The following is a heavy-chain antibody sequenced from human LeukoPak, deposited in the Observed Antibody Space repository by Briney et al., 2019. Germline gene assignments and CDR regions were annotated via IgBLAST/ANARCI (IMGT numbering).Heavy chain of an antibody. D-gene: IGHD5-18*01. CDR2: IYYSGST. V-gene: IGHV4-59*01. Sequence: SETLSLTCTVSGGSISSYYWSWIRQPPGKGLEWIGYIYYSGSTNYNPSLKSRVTISVDTSKNQFSLKLSSVTAADTAVYYCARGGGPYSYGIQYGMDVWGQGTTVTVSS. CDR3: ARGGGPYSYGIQYGMDV. J-gene: IGHJ6*02. CDR1: GGSISSYY.